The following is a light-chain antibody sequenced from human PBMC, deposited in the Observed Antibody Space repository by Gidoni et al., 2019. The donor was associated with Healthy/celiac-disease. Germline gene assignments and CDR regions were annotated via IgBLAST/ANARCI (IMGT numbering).Light chain of an antibody. CDR1: QSISSW. V-gene: IGKV1-5*03. Sequence: DIHMTQSPSTLSASVGDRVTITCRASQSISSWLSWYQQKPGKAPKLLIYKASSLESGVPSRFSGSGSGTEFTLTISSMKPDDFATYYCQKYNSYRRTFGQGTKVEIK. J-gene: IGKJ1*01. CDR3: QKYNSYRRT. CDR2: KAS.